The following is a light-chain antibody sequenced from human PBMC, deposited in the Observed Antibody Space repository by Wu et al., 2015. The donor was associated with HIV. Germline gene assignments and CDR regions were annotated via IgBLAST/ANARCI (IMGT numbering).Light chain of an antibody. CDR1: QSITTH. Sequence: DIQMTQSPSSLSASVGDRVTITCRPSQSITTHLNWYHHKPGKAPRLLIYDASHLRSGVPSRFSGSGSGTAFTLTIDSLQPEDFATYYCQQSSTPPWTFGQGTRVEIK. J-gene: IGKJ1*01. CDR3: QQSSTPPWT. V-gene: IGKV1-39*01. CDR2: DAS.